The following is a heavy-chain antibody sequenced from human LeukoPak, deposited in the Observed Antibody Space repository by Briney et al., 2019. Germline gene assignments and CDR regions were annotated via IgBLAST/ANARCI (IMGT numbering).Heavy chain of an antibody. D-gene: IGHD3-22*01. CDR3: AKTFFFDRSGYYLDS. Sequence: GGSLRLSCAASGFPFTTHAMSWVRQASGKRLEWVSVISGSGGTIYYADSVKGRSTMSRDNSKNTLYLQMDSLRAEDTALYFCAKTFFFDRSGYYLDSWGLGTLVTVSS. J-gene: IGHJ4*02. V-gene: IGHV3-23*01. CDR1: GFPFTTHA. CDR2: ISGSGGTI.